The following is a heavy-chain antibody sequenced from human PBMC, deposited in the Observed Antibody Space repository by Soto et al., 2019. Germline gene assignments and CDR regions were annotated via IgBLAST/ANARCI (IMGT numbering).Heavy chain of an antibody. CDR1: GGSISSYY. J-gene: IGHJ5*02. CDR3: ARGSSSGRGDWFDP. V-gene: IGHV4-59*01. D-gene: IGHD6-19*01. Sequence: SETLSLTCTVSGGSISSYYWSWIRQPPGKGLEWIGYIYYSGSTNYNPSLKSRVTISVDTSKNQFSLKLSSVTAADTAVYYCARGSSSGRGDWFDPWGQGTLVTVSS. CDR2: IYYSGST.